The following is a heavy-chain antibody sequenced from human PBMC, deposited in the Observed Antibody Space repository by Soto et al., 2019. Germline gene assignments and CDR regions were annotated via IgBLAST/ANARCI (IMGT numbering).Heavy chain of an antibody. Sequence: QVQLVQSGAEVKKPGSSVTVSCQASGGFFSSNAISYVRQATGQWLEWMGGILPILHTTHYAQKFQGRVTITADAATSTAYMELSSLKSEDTALYYCATGGHGYSSSTRFYFEYWGQGALVPVSS. CDR2: ILPILHTT. V-gene: IGHV1-69*01. D-gene: IGHD5-18*01. J-gene: IGHJ4*02. CDR3: ATGGHGYSSSTRFYFEY. CDR1: GGFFSSNA.